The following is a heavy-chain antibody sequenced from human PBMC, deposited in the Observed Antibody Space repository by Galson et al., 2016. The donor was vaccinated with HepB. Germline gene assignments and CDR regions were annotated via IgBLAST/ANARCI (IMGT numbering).Heavy chain of an antibody. CDR1: GFTFRSYT. Sequence: SLRLSCAASGFTFRSYTMNWVRQAPGKGLEWVSYISSSSSSIYYADSVKGRFTISRDNAKNSLYLQMNSLRDEDTAVYYCATQYCSGGSCYSAAPGYWYFDLWGRGTLVTVSS. CDR3: ATQYCSGGSCYSAAPGYWYFDL. D-gene: IGHD2-15*01. CDR2: ISSSSSSI. V-gene: IGHV3-48*02. J-gene: IGHJ2*01.